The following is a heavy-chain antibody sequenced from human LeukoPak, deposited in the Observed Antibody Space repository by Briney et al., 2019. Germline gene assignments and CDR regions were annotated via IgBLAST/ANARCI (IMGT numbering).Heavy chain of an antibody. D-gene: IGHD5-24*01. CDR3: AKAARSRLQLPGAFDI. J-gene: IGHJ3*02. CDR2: LYYSGSI. Sequence: SETLSLTCTVSGGSISSYYWSWIRPPPGKGLEWIGYLYYSGSINYNPSLKSRVTISVDTSKNQLSLMLRSVTAADTAIYYCAKAARSRLQLPGAFDIWGQGTMVTVSS. V-gene: IGHV4-59*01. CDR1: GGSISSYY.